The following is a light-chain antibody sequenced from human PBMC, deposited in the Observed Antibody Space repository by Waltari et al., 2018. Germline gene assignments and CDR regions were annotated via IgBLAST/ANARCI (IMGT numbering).Light chain of an antibody. CDR2: RAS. CDR1: QRISTW. CDR3: QLYNSYVMYT. Sequence: DIQMSQSPSTLSASVVDRVTITCRASQRISTWLAWYQQKPGKAPKLLISRASTLESGVPSRFAGSGSGTEFTLTISSLQPDDFGTYYCQLYNSYVMYTFGQGTKLDIK. J-gene: IGKJ2*01. V-gene: IGKV1-5*03.